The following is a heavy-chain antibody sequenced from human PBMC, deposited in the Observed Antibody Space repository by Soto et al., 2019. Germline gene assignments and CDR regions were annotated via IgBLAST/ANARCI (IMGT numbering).Heavy chain of an antibody. CDR3: ARDRLIAVTGLLRN. V-gene: IGHV1-18*01. CDR2: ISAYDDKT. J-gene: IGHJ4*02. Sequence: ASVKVSCTASGYPFTSYGINWVRQAPGQGPEWMGWISAYDDKTIYSQKFQGRVTLTADTSTTTAYMELRGLGSDDTAVYYCARDRLIAVTGLLRNWGQGTLVTVSS. CDR1: GYPFTSYG. D-gene: IGHD6-19*01.